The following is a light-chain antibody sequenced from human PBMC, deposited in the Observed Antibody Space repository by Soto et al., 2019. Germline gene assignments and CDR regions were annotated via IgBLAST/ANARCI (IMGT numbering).Light chain of an antibody. CDR2: GAS. CDR3: QQYHSWPPVT. J-gene: IGKJ5*01. Sequence: EIVLTQSPGTLSLSPGERATLSCRASQSVSSSYLAWYQQKPGQAPRLLIYGASSRATGIPDRFSGGGSGTEFTLTISSLQSEDFAVYYCQQYHSWPPVTFGQGTRLEIK. CDR1: QSVSSSY. V-gene: IGKV3-20*01.